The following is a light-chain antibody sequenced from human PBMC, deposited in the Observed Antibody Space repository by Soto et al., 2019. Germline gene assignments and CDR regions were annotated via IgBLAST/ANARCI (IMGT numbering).Light chain of an antibody. CDR2: HVS. J-gene: IGKJ1*01. CDR3: QQYNSYST. V-gene: IGKV3-15*01. CDR1: QSVGTK. Sequence: EIVMTQSPGTLSVSLGERATLSCRASQSVGTKLAWYQQKPGQVPRLLIYHVSTRATGVPARFSGSGSGTEFTLTITSLQPDDFATYYCQQYNSYSTFGQGTKVDIK.